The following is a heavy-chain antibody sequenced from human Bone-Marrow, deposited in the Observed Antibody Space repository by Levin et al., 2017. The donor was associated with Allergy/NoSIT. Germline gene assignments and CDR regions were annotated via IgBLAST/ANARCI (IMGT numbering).Heavy chain of an antibody. V-gene: IGHV3-30*03. D-gene: IGHD1-26*01. CDR1: GFTFINFH. Sequence: GGSLRLSCAASGFTFINFHMHWVRQAPGKGLEWVSVISSDGNRKSYADSVKGRFSISRDNSKRMVYLEMNNLSPGDTALYYCTRAQGSYSGFNSWGQGTLVAVSS. CDR3: TRAQGSYSGFNS. J-gene: IGHJ4*02. CDR2: ISSDGNRK.